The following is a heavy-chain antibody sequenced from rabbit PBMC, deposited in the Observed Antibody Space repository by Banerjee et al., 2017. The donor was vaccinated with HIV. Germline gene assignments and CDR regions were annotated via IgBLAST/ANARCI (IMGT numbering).Heavy chain of an antibody. J-gene: IGHJ4*01. CDR3: ARDLSSVSL. D-gene: IGHD1-1*01. Sequence: EQLVESGGGLVQPGGSLKLSCKASGFDFSSYGVSWVRQAPGKGLEWIGYITYGGSTFYASWAKGRFTISRTSTTVDLKMTSLTAADTATYFCARDLSSVSLWGPGTLVTVS. V-gene: IGHV1S21*01. CDR2: ITYGGST. CDR1: GFDFSSYG.